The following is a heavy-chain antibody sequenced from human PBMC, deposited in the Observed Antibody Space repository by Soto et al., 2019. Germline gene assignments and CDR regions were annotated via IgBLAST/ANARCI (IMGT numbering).Heavy chain of an antibody. CDR2: ISAYNGNT. J-gene: IGHJ6*02. V-gene: IGHV1-18*04. CDR3: ARGVSGYSGYDFPYYYYYGMDV. Sequence: ASVKVSCKASGYTFTSYCISWVRQAPGQGLEWMGWISAYNGNTNYAQKLQGRVTMTTDTSTSTAYMELRSLRSDDTAVYHCARGVSGYSGYDFPYYYYYGMDVWGQGTTVTVSS. D-gene: IGHD5-12*01. CDR1: GYTFTSYC.